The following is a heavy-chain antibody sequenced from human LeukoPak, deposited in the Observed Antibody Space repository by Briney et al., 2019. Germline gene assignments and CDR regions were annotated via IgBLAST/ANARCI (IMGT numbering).Heavy chain of an antibody. Sequence: QPGGSLRLSCAASGFTFSSYAMSWVRQAPGKGLEWVSYISSSGATIYYADSVKGRFTISRDNAKNSLYLQMNSLRAEDTAVYYCVREKGDYGDDVDVFDIWGQGTMVTVSS. D-gene: IGHD4-17*01. J-gene: IGHJ3*02. CDR3: VREKGDYGDDVDVFDI. CDR1: GFTFSSYA. V-gene: IGHV3-48*03. CDR2: ISSSGATI.